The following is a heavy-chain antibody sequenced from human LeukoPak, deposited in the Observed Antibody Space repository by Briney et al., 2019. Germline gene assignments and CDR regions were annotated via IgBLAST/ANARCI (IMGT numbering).Heavy chain of an antibody. CDR1: GYTFTGYY. CDR3: ARDGYSYGLFDY. Sequence: ASVKVSCKASGYTFTGYYMHWVRQAPGQGLEWMGWINPNSGGTNYAQKFQGRVTMARDTSISTAYMELSRLRSDDTAVYYCARDGYSYGLFDYWGQGTLVTVSS. J-gene: IGHJ4*02. D-gene: IGHD5-18*01. CDR2: INPNSGGT. V-gene: IGHV1-2*02.